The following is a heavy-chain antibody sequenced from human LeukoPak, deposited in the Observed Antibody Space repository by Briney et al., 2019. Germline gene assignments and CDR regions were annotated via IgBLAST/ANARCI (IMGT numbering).Heavy chain of an antibody. V-gene: IGHV3-64*01. Sequence: PAGSLTLSCAASGFTFSSYSMHWVRQAPAKGLEYVSGISAYGDNTYYANSVKGRFTISRDNSNNTLYLQMGSLSPDDMAVYYCARDVRQQLATGGFDFWGQGTLVTVSS. CDR3: ARDVRQQLATGGFDF. CDR1: GFTFSSYS. J-gene: IGHJ4*02. CDR2: ISAYGDNT. D-gene: IGHD6-13*01.